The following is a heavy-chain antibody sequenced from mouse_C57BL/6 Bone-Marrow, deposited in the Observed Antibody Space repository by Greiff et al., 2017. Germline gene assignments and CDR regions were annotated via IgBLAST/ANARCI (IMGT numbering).Heavy chain of an antibody. CDR2: IDPSDSYT. J-gene: IGHJ2*01. CDR3: AFTTVPLDY. V-gene: IGHV1-59*01. CDR1: GYTFTSYW. Sequence: QVQLQQPGAELVRPGTSVKLSCKASGYTFTSYWMHWVKQRPGQGLEWIGVIDPSDSYTNYNQKFKGKATLTVDTSSSTAYMQLSSLTSEDSAVYYCAFTTVPLDYWGQGTTLTVSS. D-gene: IGHD1-1*01.